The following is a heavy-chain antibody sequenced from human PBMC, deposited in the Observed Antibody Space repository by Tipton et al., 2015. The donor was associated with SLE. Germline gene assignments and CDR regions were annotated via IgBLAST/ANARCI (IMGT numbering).Heavy chain of an antibody. CDR2: TSGSGWTT. J-gene: IGHJ6*03. CDR1: GFTFSTYA. Sequence: SLRLSCAPSGFTFSTYAMTWVRQAPGKGLEWVSATSGSGWTTYYADSVKGRFTISRDTSKNTLYLQMNSLRAQDTAVYYCARPRGPGDNYYYMDVWGKGTTVTVSS. CDR3: ARPRGPGDNYYYMDV. V-gene: IGHV3-23*01. D-gene: IGHD7-27*01.